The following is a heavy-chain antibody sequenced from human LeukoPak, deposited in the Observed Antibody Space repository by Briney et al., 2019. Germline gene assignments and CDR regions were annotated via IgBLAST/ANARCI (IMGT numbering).Heavy chain of an antibody. CDR3: ARDYGDY. CDR1: GFTFSSYA. V-gene: IGHV3-30-3*01. D-gene: IGHD3-10*01. CDR2: ISYDGSNK. J-gene: IGHJ4*02. Sequence: GGSLRLSCAASGFTFSSYAMHWVRQAPGKGLEWVAVISYDGSNKYYADSVKGRFTISRDNAKNSLYLQMNSLRAEDTAVYYCARDYGDYWRQGTLVTVCS.